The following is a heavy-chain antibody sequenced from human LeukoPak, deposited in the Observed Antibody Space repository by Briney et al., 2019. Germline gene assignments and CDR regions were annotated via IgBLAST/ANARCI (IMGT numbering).Heavy chain of an antibody. CDR1: GGSISSYY. D-gene: IGHD2-21*01. Sequence: ASETLSLTCTVSGGSISSYYWSWIRQPAGKGLEWIGRLSPTGSFTYSPSLKSRVTMSVDTSKNHFSLKLNSATAADTAVYYCARALGDNQAFDIWGQGTVVTVSS. J-gene: IGHJ3*02. CDR3: ARALGDNQAFDI. V-gene: IGHV4-4*07. CDR2: LSPTGSF.